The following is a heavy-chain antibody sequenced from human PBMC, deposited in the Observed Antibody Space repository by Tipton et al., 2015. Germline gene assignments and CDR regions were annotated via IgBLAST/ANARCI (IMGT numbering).Heavy chain of an antibody. Sequence: TLSLTCAVSAYSISSDYYWGWIRQPPGKGLEWIGSVHCSGSTYYNPSLKSRVTMSRDTSKNQFSLKLTSVTAADTAVYYCARGLLLWFGMTDYWGQGTLVTVSS. CDR2: VHCSGST. CDR3: ARGLLLWFGMTDY. J-gene: IGHJ4*02. V-gene: IGHV4-38-2*01. CDR1: AYSISSDYY. D-gene: IGHD3-10*01.